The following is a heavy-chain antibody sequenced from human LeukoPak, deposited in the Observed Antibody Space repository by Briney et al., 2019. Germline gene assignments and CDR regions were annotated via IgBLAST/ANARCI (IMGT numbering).Heavy chain of an antibody. CDR3: ARSRRGPAAAGTRYWYFDL. D-gene: IGHD6-13*01. V-gene: IGHV3-66*01. CDR2: IYSGGST. CDR1: GFTVSSNY. J-gene: IGHJ2*01. Sequence: GGSLRLSCAASGFTVSSNYMSWVRQAPGKGLEWVSVIYSGGSTYYADSVKGRFTISRDNSKNTLYLQMNSLRAEDTAVYYCARSRRGPAAAGTRYWYFDLWGRGTLVTVSS.